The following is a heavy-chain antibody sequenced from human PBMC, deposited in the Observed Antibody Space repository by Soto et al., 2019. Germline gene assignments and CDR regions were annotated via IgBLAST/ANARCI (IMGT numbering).Heavy chain of an antibody. D-gene: IGHD2-15*01. J-gene: IGHJ4*02. CDR3: TRPQCSGGNCYCSY. CDR1: GFTFGDYA. Sequence: GGSLRLSCTASGFTFGDYAMSWFRQAPGKGLEWVGFIRSEGYRGTTEYAASVKGRFTISRDDSKSTAYLQMNSLKTEDTAVYYCTRPQCSGGNCYCSYWGQGTPVTVSS. V-gene: IGHV3-49*03. CDR2: IRSEGYRGTT.